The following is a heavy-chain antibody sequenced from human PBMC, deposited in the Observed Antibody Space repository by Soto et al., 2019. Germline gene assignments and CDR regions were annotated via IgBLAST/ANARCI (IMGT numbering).Heavy chain of an antibody. CDR1: GGSISSYY. V-gene: IGHV4-59*01. J-gene: IGHJ6*02. CDR2: IYYSGST. Sequence: SETLSLTCTVSGGSISSYYWSWIRQPPGKGLEWIGYIYYSGSTNYNPSLKSRVTISVDTSKNQFSLKLSSVTAADTAVYYCVKYGEDYYYGLDVWGRGTTVTVSS. D-gene: IGHD4-17*01. CDR3: VKYGEDYYYGLDV.